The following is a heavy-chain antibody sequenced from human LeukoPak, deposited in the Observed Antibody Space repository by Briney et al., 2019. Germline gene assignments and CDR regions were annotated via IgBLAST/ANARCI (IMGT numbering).Heavy chain of an antibody. CDR3: ARGLILMVRGVITFYFDY. V-gene: IGHV4-4*02. CDR1: GDSISSTNW. CDR2: IYHSGST. D-gene: IGHD3-10*01. Sequence: SGTLSLTCVVSGDSISSTNWWNWVRQPPGKGLEWIGEIYHSGSTNYNPSLKSRVTISVDKSKNQFSLKLSSVTAADTAVYYCARGLILMVRGVITFYFDYWGQGTLVTVSS. J-gene: IGHJ4*02.